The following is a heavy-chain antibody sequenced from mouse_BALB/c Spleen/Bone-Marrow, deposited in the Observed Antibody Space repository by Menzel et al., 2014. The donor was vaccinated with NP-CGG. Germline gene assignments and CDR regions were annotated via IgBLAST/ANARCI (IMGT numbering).Heavy chain of an antibody. J-gene: IGHJ3*01. V-gene: IGHV1-80*01. CDR1: GYAFSTYW. CDR2: IYPGDGDT. Sequence: QVQLQQSGAELVRPGSSVKISCKASGYAFSTYWMNWVKQGPGQGLEWIGQIYPGDGDTTYNGKFKGKATLTADKSSSTAYMQLSSLTSEDSAIYFCARGLRAYWGQGTLVTVSA. CDR3: ARGLRAY.